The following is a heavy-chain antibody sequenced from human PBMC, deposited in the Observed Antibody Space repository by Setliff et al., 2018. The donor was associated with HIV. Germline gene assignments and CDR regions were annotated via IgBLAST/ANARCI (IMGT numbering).Heavy chain of an antibody. D-gene: IGHD3-9*01. CDR2: IYYSGSS. V-gene: IGHV4-30-4*08. CDR1: GGSISSDAYY. J-gene: IGHJ3*02. CDR3: ARAVPELDWLRWGAFDI. Sequence: SETLSLTCTVSGGSISSDAYYWSWIRQPPGKGLEWIGYIYYSGSSYYNPSLRSRLSISVDTSKNHFSLKLNSVTAADTAVYYCARAVPELDWLRWGAFDIWGQGTMVTVS.